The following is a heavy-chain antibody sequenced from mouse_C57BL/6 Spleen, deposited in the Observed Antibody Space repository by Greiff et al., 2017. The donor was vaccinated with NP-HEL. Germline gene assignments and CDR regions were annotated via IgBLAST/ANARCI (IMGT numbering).Heavy chain of an antibody. CDR1: GFTFTDYY. V-gene: IGHV7-3*01. D-gene: IGHD1-1*01. CDR2: IRNKANGYTT. J-gene: IGHJ2*01. CDR3: ARLLGSSYEGFDY. Sequence: EVQLVESGGGLVQPGGSLSLSCAASGFTFTDYYMSWVRQPPGKALEWLGFIRNKANGYTTEYSASVKGRFTISRDNSQSILYLQMNALRAEDSATYYCARLLGSSYEGFDYWGQGTTLTVSS.